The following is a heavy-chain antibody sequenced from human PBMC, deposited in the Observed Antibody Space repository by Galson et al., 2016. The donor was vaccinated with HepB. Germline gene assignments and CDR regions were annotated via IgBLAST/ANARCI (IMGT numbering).Heavy chain of an antibody. Sequence: SLRLSCAPSGFTFSTYAMHWVRQAPGKGLEWVAVIWYDGSHKYYADSVKGRFTVSRDNSKSTLDLQMDGLRAEDTAVYYCARVAGGSDRERLDYWDQGTLVTVSS. J-gene: IGHJ4*02. CDR3: ARVAGGSDRERLDY. CDR1: GFTFSTYA. CDR2: IWYDGSHK. D-gene: IGHD1-26*01. V-gene: IGHV3-33*01.